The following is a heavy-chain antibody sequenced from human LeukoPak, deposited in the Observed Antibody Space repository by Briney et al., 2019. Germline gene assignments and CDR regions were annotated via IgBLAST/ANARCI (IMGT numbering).Heavy chain of an antibody. V-gene: IGHV4-4*07. D-gene: IGHD4-17*01. Sequence: SETLSLTCTVSGGSIRSYYWAWIRQPAGKGLEWSGRIYSSGSTNYNPSLKSRVIMSVDTSKNQFSLKLSSVTAADTAVYYCAREDYGDGNWFDPWGQGTLVTVSS. CDR3: AREDYGDGNWFDP. CDR2: IYSSGST. CDR1: GGSIRSYY. J-gene: IGHJ5*02.